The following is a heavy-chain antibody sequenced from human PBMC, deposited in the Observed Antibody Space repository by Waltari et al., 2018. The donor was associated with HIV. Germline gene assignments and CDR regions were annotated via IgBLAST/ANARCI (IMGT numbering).Heavy chain of an antibody. V-gene: IGHV4-34*02. Sequence: QVQLQQWGAGLLQPSETLSLTCAVYGGSFSAYYWTWIRQPPEKGLEWIGEINHTGDTRYNPALQSRVTISIDTSKNQFSLKLTSVSAADTAVYFCVRISAGLIYYWGHGTLVTVSS. CDR2: INHTGDT. J-gene: IGHJ4*01. D-gene: IGHD3-16*02. CDR1: GGSFSAYY. CDR3: VRISAGLIYY.